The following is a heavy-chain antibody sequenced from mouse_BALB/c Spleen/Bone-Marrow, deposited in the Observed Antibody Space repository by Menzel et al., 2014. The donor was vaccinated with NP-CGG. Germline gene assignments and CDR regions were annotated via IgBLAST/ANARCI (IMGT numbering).Heavy chain of an antibody. CDR3: ARDVGRLFFDV. J-gene: IGHJ1*01. CDR2: NRNKANGYTT. V-gene: IGHV7-3*02. D-gene: IGHD3-3*01. Sequence: EVQLVESGGGLIQPGGSLRLSCATSGFTFTDYYMNWVRQPPGMALEWLGFNRNKANGYTTDYSTSVKGRFTISRDNSQNILYLQMNTLRTEDSATYYCARDVGRLFFDVWGAGTTVTVSS. CDR1: GFTFTDYY.